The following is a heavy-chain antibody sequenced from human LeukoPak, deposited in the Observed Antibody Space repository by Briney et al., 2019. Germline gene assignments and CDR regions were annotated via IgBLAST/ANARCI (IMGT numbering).Heavy chain of an antibody. V-gene: IGHV1-2*02. Sequence: ASVKVSCKASGYTFTGYYMHWVRQAPGQGLEWMGWINPNSGGTNYAQKFQARVTMTRDTSISTAYMELSRLRSDDTAVYYCARGGGGDWLTHIDYWGQGTLVTVSS. CDR1: GYTFTGYY. D-gene: IGHD3/OR15-3a*01. CDR3: ARGGGGDWLTHIDY. CDR2: INPNSGGT. J-gene: IGHJ4*02.